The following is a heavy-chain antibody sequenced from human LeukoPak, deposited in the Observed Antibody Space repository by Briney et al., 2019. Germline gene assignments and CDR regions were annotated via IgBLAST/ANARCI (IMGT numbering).Heavy chain of an antibody. CDR3: AKLFSWYYFDY. Sequence: PGGSLRLSCAASGFTFSSYGMHWFRQAPGKGLEWVAFIRYDGSNKYYADSVKGRFTISRDNSKNTLYLQMNSLRAEDTAVYYCAKLFSWYYFDYWGQGTLVTVSS. J-gene: IGHJ4*02. CDR2: IRYDGSNK. CDR1: GFTFSSYG. V-gene: IGHV3-30*02. D-gene: IGHD1-1*01.